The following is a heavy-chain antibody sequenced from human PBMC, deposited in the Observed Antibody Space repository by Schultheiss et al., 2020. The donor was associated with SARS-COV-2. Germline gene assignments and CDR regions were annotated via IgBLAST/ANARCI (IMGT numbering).Heavy chain of an antibody. J-gene: IGHJ3*02. CDR3: ASGTLRFLEWLLQDAFDI. D-gene: IGHD3-3*01. CDR1: GFTFSGSA. Sequence: GGSLRLSCAASGFTFSGSAMHWVRQASGKGLEWVANIKQDGSEKYYVDSVKGRFTISRDNAKNSLYLQMNSLRAEDTAVYYCASGTLRFLEWLLQDAFDIWGQGTMVTVSS. V-gene: IGHV3-7*05. CDR2: IKQDGSEK.